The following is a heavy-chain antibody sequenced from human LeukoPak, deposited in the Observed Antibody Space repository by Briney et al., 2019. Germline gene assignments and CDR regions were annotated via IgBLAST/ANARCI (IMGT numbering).Heavy chain of an antibody. V-gene: IGHV1-46*01. CDR2: INPSGGST. J-gene: IGHJ5*02. CDR1: GYIFTSYY. D-gene: IGHD3-10*01. Sequence: GASVKVSCKASGYIFTSYYMHWVRQAPGQGLEWMGIINPSGGSTSYAQKFQGRVTMTRDTSTSTVYMELSSLRSEDTAVYYCATMVRGSNWFDPWGQGTLVTVSS. CDR3: ATMVRGSNWFDP.